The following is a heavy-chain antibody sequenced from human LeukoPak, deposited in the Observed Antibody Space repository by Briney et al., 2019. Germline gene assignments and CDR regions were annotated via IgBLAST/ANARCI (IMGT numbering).Heavy chain of an antibody. D-gene: IGHD3-22*01. J-gene: IGHJ4*02. V-gene: IGHV3-23*01. CDR3: AKGYYYDSSGLFDY. Sequence: GGSLRLSCAASGFTFSNYAMNWVRQAPGKGPEWVSTISGSGGSTYYADSVKGRFTISRDNSKNRLYLQMNSLRAEDTAVYFCAKGYYYDSSGLFDYWGQGILVTASS. CDR2: ISGSGGST. CDR1: GFTFSNYA.